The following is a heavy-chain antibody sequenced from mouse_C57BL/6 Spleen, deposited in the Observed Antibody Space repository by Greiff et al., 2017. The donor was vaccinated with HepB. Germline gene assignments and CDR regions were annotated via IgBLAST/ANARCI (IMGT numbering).Heavy chain of an antibody. Sequence: QVQLKQSGAELVRPGSSVKLSCKASGYTFTSYWMHWVKQRPIQGLEWIGNIDPSDSETHYNQKFKDKATLTVDKSSSTAYMQLSSLTSEDSAVYYCARYDYGVDVWGTGTTVTVSS. J-gene: IGHJ1*03. CDR3: ARYDYGVDV. CDR1: GYTFTSYW. D-gene: IGHD2-4*01. CDR2: IDPSDSET. V-gene: IGHV1-52*01.